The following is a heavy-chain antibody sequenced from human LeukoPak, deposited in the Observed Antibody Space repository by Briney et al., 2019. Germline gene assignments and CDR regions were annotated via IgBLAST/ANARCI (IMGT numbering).Heavy chain of an antibody. CDR3: ATYSILNAREFRY. J-gene: IGHJ1*01. CDR2: VQHIGGET. V-gene: IGHV3-7*01. D-gene: IGHD4-11*01. CDR1: GFTFSVYD. Sequence: GGSLRLSCAASGFTFSVYDMYWIRQAPGKGLEWVANVQHIGGETYYVDSVKGRFTISRDNAKNSVYLQMNSLGADDTAVYYCATYSILNAREFRYWGQGTLVTVTS.